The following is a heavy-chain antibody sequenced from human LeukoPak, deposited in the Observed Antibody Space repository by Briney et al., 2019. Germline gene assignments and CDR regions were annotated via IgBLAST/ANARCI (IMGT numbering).Heavy chain of an antibody. V-gene: IGHV4-30-4*08. J-gene: IGHJ4*02. Sequence: PLETLSLTCAVYGGSFSGYYWSWIRQPPGKGLEWIGYIYYSGSTYYNPSLKSRVTISVDTSKNQFSLKLSSVTAADTAVYYCARVSPAAAGFDYWGQGTLVTVSS. CDR3: ARVSPAAAGFDY. CDR1: GGSFSGYY. D-gene: IGHD2-2*01. CDR2: IYYSGST.